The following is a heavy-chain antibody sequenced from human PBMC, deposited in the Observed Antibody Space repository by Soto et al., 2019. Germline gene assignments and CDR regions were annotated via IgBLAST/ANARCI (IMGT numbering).Heavy chain of an antibody. CDR1: GFDFPGFW. Sequence: VQVVESGGTLVKPGGSLRLSCEVSGFDFPGFWMNWVRQVPGKGLEWVPNINHGGSETNFLDSVKGRFTISRDNAKSTLYLQMNSLRVEDTAVYYCTRGGRDLDFWGQGTVVIVSS. CDR2: INHGGSET. J-gene: IGHJ4*02. D-gene: IGHD2-21*02. V-gene: IGHV3-7*04. CDR3: TRGGRDLDF.